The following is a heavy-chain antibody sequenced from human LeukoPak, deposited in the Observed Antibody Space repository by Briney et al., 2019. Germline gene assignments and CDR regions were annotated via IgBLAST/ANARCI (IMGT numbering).Heavy chain of an antibody. V-gene: IGHV3-23*01. D-gene: IGHD3-9*01. CDR2: ISGSGGST. CDR3: ARDRGTYYDILTGYYSSPPNYYMDV. CDR1: GFTFSSYA. Sequence: GESLRLSCAASGFTFSSYAMSWVRQAPGKGLEWVSAISGSGGSTYYADSVKGRFTISRDNSKNTLYLQMSSLRAEDTAVYYCARDRGTYYDILTGYYSSPPNYYMDVWGKGTTVTVSS. J-gene: IGHJ6*03.